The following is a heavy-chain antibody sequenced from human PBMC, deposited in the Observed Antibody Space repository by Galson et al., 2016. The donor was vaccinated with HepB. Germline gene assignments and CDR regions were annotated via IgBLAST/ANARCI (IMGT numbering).Heavy chain of an antibody. V-gene: IGHV1-18*01. CDR2: ISTHNGKT. D-gene: IGHD6-13*01. Sequence: SVKVSCKASGYTFTSYGISWVRQAPRQGLEWMGWISTHNGKTIYTQKLQDRVTMTTDTSTNTAYLDLRSLRSDDTAVYYCARDFRLAAGGTSYFHHWGQGTLVTVSS. J-gene: IGHJ1*01. CDR1: GYTFTSYG. CDR3: ARDFRLAAGGTSYFHH.